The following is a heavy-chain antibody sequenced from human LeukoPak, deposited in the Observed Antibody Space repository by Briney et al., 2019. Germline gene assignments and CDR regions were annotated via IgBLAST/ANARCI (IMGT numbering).Heavy chain of an antibody. D-gene: IGHD3-3*01. CDR2: ISYDGSNR. V-gene: IGHV3-30-3*01. CDR3: ARGSTSEWLLFLLDY. Sequence: GGSLRLSCAASGFTFSSYAMHWVRQAPGKGLEWVAVISYDGSNRYYADSVKGRFTISRDNSKNTLYLQMNSLRAEDTAVYYCARGSTSEWLLFLLDYWGQGTLVTVSS. CDR1: GFTFSSYA. J-gene: IGHJ4*02.